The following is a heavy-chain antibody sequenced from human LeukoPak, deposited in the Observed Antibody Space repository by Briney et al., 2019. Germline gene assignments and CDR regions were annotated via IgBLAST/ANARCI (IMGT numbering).Heavy chain of an antibody. CDR2: ISAYNGNT. CDR3: ARGGPPASVIGS. V-gene: IGHV1-18*01. CDR1: GFTFTSYG. Sequence: PGGSLRLSCAASGFTFTSYGISWVRQAPGQGLEWMGWISAYNGNTNYAQKLQGRVTMTTDTSTSTAYMELRSLRSDDTAVYYCARGGPPASVIGSWGQGTLVTVSS. J-gene: IGHJ4*02. D-gene: IGHD3-22*01.